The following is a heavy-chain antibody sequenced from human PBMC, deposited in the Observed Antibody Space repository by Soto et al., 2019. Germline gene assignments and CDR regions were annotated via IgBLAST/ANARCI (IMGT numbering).Heavy chain of an antibody. D-gene: IGHD4-4*01. CDR1: GGSISSSSYY. Sequence: SETLCLTCTVSGGSISSSSYYGGWIRQPPGKGLEWIGSIYYSGSTYYNPSLKSRVTISVDTSKNQFSLKLSSVTAADTAVYYCARGSVTTPSSFDYWGQGTLVTVSS. J-gene: IGHJ4*02. CDR2: IYYSGST. CDR3: ARGSVTTPSSFDY. V-gene: IGHV4-39*01.